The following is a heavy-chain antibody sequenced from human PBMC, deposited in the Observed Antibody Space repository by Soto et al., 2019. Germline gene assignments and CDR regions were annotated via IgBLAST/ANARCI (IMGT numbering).Heavy chain of an antibody. J-gene: IGHJ3*02. CDR1: GFTFSSYA. Sequence: GGSLRLSCAASGFTFSSYAMSWVRQAPGKGLEWVSAISGSGGSTYYADSVKGRFTISRDNSKNTLYLQMNSLRAEDTVVYYYAKDLDRAYCGGDCFLDAFDIWGRGTMVTVSS. CDR3: AKDLDRAYCGGDCFLDAFDI. D-gene: IGHD2-21*02. CDR2: ISGSGGST. V-gene: IGHV3-23*01.